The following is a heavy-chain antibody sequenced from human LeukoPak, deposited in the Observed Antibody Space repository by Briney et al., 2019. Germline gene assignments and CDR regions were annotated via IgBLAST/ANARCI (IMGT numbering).Heavy chain of an antibody. CDR3: ARDPGYGAVGY. Sequence: PGGSLRLSCAASGFTFSYSWMTWVRQAPGKGLEWVANMNGDGSNIYYVDSVRGRFTISRDNAKNSLYLQMSSLRAEDTAVYYCARDPGYGAVGYWGQGTLITVSS. J-gene: IGHJ4*02. CDR1: GFTFSYSW. D-gene: IGHD5-18*01. V-gene: IGHV3-7*03. CDR2: MNGDGSNI.